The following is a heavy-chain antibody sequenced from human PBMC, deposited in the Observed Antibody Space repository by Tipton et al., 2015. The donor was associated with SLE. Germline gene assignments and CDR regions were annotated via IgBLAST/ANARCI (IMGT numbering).Heavy chain of an antibody. Sequence: TLSLTCTVSGDSISGHYRSWIRQPPGKGLEWIGYIYDSGSTSYNPSLKSRLTLSLDTSKNQFSLKMISVTAADTAVYYCARRYGTSFDYWDQGTLVTVSS. CDR1: GDSISGHY. CDR2: IYDSGST. D-gene: IGHD2-8*01. CDR3: ARRYGTSFDY. J-gene: IGHJ4*02. V-gene: IGHV4-59*08.